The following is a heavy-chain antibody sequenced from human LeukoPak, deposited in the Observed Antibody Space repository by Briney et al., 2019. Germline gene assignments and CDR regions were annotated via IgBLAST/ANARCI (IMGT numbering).Heavy chain of an antibody. D-gene: IGHD3-22*01. V-gene: IGHV3-48*01. CDR1: GFTFSTYS. CDR3: ANSAGGSGYYRLLDY. J-gene: IGHJ4*02. CDR2: ISSGSSTI. Sequence: GGSLRLSCAASGFTFSTYSMNWVRQAPGKGLEWVSYISSGSSTIYYADSVKGRFTISRDNAKNSLYLQMNSLRAEDTAVYYCANSAGGSGYYRLLDYWGQGTLVTVSS.